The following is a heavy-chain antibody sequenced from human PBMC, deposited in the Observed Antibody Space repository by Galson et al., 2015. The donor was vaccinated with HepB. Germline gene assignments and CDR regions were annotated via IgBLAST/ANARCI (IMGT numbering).Heavy chain of an antibody. Sequence: SCKASGYTFTGYYMHWVRQAPGQGLEWMGRINPNSGGTNYAQKFQGRVTMTRDTSISTAYMELSRLRSDDTVVYYCARESLPIRGYSYGAPHDAFDIWGQGTMVTVSS. V-gene: IGHV1-2*05. J-gene: IGHJ3*02. D-gene: IGHD5-18*01. CDR3: ARESLPIRGYSYGAPHDAFDI. CDR1: GYTFTGYY. CDR2: INPNSGGT.